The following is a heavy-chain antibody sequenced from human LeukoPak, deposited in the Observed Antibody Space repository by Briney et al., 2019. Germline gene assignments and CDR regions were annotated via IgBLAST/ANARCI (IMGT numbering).Heavy chain of an antibody. CDR2: IFPGDSNT. CDR3: ARESRPAAYGMDV. J-gene: IGHJ6*04. V-gene: IGHV5-51*01. CDR1: GYSFTNYW. Sequence: GESLKISCKGSGYSFTNYWIGWGRQMPGKGLEWVAIIFPGDSNTRYSPSFQGQVTISADESISTAYLEWSSLKASDSAMYYCARESRPAAYGMDVWGKGTTVTVS. D-gene: IGHD6-13*01.